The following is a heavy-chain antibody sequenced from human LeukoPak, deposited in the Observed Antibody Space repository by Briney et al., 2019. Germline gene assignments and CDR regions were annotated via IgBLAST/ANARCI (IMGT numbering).Heavy chain of an antibody. CDR3: ASMYPQWAGATQGWFDP. Sequence: PSETLSLTCTVSGGSISSSTYYWVWIRQPPGKGLEWIGSIYHTGSTYSNPSLKSRVTISVDTSKNQFSLKLSSVTAADTAVYYCASMYPQWAGATQGWFDPWGQGTLVTVSS. CDR1: GGSISSSTYY. D-gene: IGHD1-26*01. CDR2: IYHTGST. J-gene: IGHJ5*02. V-gene: IGHV4-39*07.